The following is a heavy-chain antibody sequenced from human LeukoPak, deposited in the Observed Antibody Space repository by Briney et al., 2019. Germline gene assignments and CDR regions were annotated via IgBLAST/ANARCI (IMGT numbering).Heavy chain of an antibody. V-gene: IGHV3-43D*03. CDR3: AKPLSAVTTERPRDYYYYGMDV. J-gene: IGHJ6*02. CDR2: ISWDGGST. Sequence: GGSLRLSCAASGFTFDDYAMHWVRQAPGKGLEWVSLISWDGGSTYYADSVKGRFTISRDNSKNSLYLQMNSLRAEDTALYYCAKPLSAVTTERPRDYYYYGMDVWGQGTTVTVSS. CDR1: GFTFDDYA. D-gene: IGHD4-17*01.